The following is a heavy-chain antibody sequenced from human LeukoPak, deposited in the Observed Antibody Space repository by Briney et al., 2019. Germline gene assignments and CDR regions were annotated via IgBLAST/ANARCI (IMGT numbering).Heavy chain of an antibody. CDR2: ISSSSSYI. J-gene: IGHJ6*02. V-gene: IGHV3-11*06. CDR3: AREYSRSSAYYGMDV. CDR1: GFTFSDYY. D-gene: IGHD6-6*01. Sequence: KPGGSLRLSCEASGFTFSDYYMSWIRQAPGKGLEWISSISSSSSYIYYADSVKGRFTISRDNAKNSLYLQMNGLRAEDTAVYYCAREYSRSSAYYGMDVWGQGTTVTVSS.